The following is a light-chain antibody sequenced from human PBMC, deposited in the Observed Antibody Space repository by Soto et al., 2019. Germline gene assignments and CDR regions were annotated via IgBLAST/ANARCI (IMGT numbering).Light chain of an antibody. Sequence: QAVVTQPPSASGTPGQRVTISCSGSSSNIGSNYVYWYRQLPGTAPNVLIYRNDERPSGVPDRFSGSKSGSSASLAISGLRSEDEADYCCSAWDDSLSGPVFGRGTKLTVL. CDR3: SAWDDSLSGPV. J-gene: IGLJ3*02. V-gene: IGLV1-47*01. CDR2: RND. CDR1: SSNIGSNY.